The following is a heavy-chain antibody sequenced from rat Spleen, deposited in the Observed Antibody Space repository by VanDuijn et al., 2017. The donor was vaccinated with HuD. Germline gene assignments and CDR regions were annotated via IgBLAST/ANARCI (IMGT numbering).Heavy chain of an antibody. J-gene: IGHJ2*01. CDR1: GFTFSNYG. V-gene: IGHV5-19*01. CDR2: ISPTGATT. D-gene: IGHD2-5*01. Sequence: EVQLVESGGGLVQPGRSLKLSCAASGFTFSNYGMPWIRQAPTKGLEWVTSISPTGATTNYRDSVKGRFTISRDNAQNTLYLQMNSLGSEDTATYECAREGYFRFWGQGVMVTVSS. CDR3: AREGYFRF.